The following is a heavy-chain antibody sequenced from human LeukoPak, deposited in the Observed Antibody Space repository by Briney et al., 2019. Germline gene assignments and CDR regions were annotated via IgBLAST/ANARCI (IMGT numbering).Heavy chain of an antibody. CDR1: GGSITNYY. J-gene: IGHJ4*02. CDR2: IFYIGST. CDR3: ARAQGYSYSSHFDQ. D-gene: IGHD5-18*01. Sequence: SETLSLTCTVSGGSITNYYWSWIRQPPGKGLEWIGYIFYIGSTNYNPSLKSRVTISLDTSNNQFSLKLTSVTAADTAVYYCARAQGYSYSSHFDQWGQGTLVTVSS. V-gene: IGHV4-59*01.